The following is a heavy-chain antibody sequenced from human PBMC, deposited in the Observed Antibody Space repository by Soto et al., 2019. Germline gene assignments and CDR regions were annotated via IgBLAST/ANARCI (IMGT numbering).Heavy chain of an antibody. CDR3: ARDWTHYDSSGPGDY. J-gene: IGHJ4*02. D-gene: IGHD3-22*01. CDR1: GYTFTSYP. Sequence: VASVKVSCKASGYTFTSYPMHWVRQAPGQGLEWMGWINAGNGDTKYSQKFQGRVTITRDTSATTAYMELSSLRSEDTAVYYCARDWTHYDSSGPGDYWGQGTLVTV. V-gene: IGHV1-3*01. CDR2: INAGNGDT.